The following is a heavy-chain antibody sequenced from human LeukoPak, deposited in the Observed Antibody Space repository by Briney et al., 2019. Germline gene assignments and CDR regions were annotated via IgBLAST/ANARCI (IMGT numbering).Heavy chain of an antibody. D-gene: IGHD3-22*01. Sequence: PGGSLRLSCAASRFTFSSYGMHWVRQTPGKGLEWVAFIRHDGSYQQYADSVKGRFTVSRDNFKDTVYLQMNSLRTEDTAVYYCAKNRDSSDYPRDFDYWGQGTLVTVSS. V-gene: IGHV3-30*02. CDR3: AKNRDSSDYPRDFDY. J-gene: IGHJ4*02. CDR1: RFTFSSYG. CDR2: IRHDGSYQ.